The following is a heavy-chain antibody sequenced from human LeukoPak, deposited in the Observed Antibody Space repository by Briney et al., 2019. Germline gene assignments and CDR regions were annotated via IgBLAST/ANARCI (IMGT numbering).Heavy chain of an antibody. J-gene: IGHJ4*02. V-gene: IGHV3-43*01. CDR3: AKDKSQGFDY. CDR2: ISWDGGST. Sequence: GGSLRFSFAAPELTFVVFTMNWVRQAPGRGLEWVSLISWDGGSTYYADSVKGRFTISRDNSKNSLYLQMNSLRTEDTALYYCAKDKSQGFDYWGQGTLVTVSS. CDR1: ELTFVVFT.